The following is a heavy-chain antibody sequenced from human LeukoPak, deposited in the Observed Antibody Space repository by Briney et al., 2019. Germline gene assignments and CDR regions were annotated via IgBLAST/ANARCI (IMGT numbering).Heavy chain of an antibody. D-gene: IGHD2-15*01. CDR1: GFTLSDHY. Sequence: GGSLRLSCAVSGFTLSDHYMDWVRQAPGKGLEWVGRVRNKANGYRTEDAASVEGRFTVSGDASKNSLYLQMNSLKTEDTAVYYCARSGYCGAGACYSDYFDYWGLGTLVTVSS. V-gene: IGHV3-72*01. CDR3: ARSGYCGAGACYSDYFDY. J-gene: IGHJ4*02. CDR2: VRNKANGYRT.